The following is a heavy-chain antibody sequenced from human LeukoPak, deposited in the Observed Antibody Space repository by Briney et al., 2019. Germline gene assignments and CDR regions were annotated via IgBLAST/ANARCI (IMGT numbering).Heavy chain of an antibody. D-gene: IGHD3-3*01. Sequence: GASVKVSCTASGYTFTAYYIHWVRQAPGQGLEWMGWINPNGGGTNYAQKFQGRVTITTDTSISTAYMELSRLTSDDTAVYYCARGDIEWDCWGQGTQVTVSS. CDR1: GYTFTAYY. V-gene: IGHV1-2*02. J-gene: IGHJ4*02. CDR2: INPNGGGT. CDR3: ARGDIEWDC.